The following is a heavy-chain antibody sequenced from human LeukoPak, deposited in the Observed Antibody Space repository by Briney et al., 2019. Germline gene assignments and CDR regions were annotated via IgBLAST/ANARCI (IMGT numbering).Heavy chain of an antibody. CDR1: GFTFSSYG. Sequence: GGSLRLSCAASGFTFSSYGMHWVRQAPGKGLEWVAVIWYDGSNKYYADSVKGRFTISRDNSKNTLYLQMNSLRAEDTAVYYCARDRGYFSRFFDYWGQGTLVTVSS. D-gene: IGHD5-18*01. J-gene: IGHJ4*02. V-gene: IGHV3-33*01. CDR3: ARDRGYFSRFFDY. CDR2: IWYDGSNK.